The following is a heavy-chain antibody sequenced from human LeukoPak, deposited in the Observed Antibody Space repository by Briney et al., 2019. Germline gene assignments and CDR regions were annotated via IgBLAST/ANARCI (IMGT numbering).Heavy chain of an antibody. V-gene: IGHV4-34*01. D-gene: IGHD3-22*01. Sequence: PSETLSLTCAVYGGSFSGYYWGWIRQPPGKGLEWIGEINHSGSTNYNPSLKSRVTISVDTSKNQFSLKLSSVTAADTAVYYCARRYYYDSSGSQSSPIYYWGKGTLVTVSS. CDR1: GGSFSGYY. CDR2: INHSGST. CDR3: ARRYYYDSSGSQSSPIYY. J-gene: IGHJ4*02.